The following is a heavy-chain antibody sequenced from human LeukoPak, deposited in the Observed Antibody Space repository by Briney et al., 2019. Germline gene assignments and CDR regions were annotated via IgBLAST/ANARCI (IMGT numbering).Heavy chain of an antibody. CDR3: ARARRGYSYGLGR. CDR2: MIPNSGNT. V-gene: IGHV1-8*01. J-gene: IGHJ4*02. D-gene: IGHD5-18*01. CDR1: VCTFTSYD. Sequence: GASVKVSCKASVCTFTSYDINWVRQATGQGLEWMGWMIPNSGNTGYAQKFQGRVTMTRNTSISTAYMELSSLRSEDTAVYYCARARRGYSYGLGRWGQGTLVTVSS.